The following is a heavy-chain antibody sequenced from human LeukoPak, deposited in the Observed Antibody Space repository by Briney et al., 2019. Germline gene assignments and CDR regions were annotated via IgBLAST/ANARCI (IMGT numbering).Heavy chain of an antibody. V-gene: IGHV3-21*01. CDR2: ITSGSSYM. CDR3: ARDRGEYNAYDQNFDY. J-gene: IGHJ4*02. D-gene: IGHD5-12*01. CDR1: GFTFSSYS. Sequence: PGGSLRLSCAASGFTFSSYSMNWVRRAPGKGLEWVSSITSGSSYMYYADSVKGRFTISRDNAKNSLYLQMNSLRVEDTAVYYCARDRGEYNAYDQNFDYWGQGTLVSVSS.